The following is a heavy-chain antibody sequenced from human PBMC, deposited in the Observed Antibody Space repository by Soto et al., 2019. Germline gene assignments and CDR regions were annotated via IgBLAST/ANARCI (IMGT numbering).Heavy chain of an antibody. CDR3: ARATAMVSAAWYFDL. J-gene: IGHJ2*01. Sequence: QVQLQESGPGLVKPSETLSLTCTVSGGSISSYYWSWIRQPPGKGLEWIGYIYYSGSTNYNPSLKSRVTISVDTSKNRFALKLSSVTAADTAVDYCARATAMVSAAWYFDLWGRGTLVTVSS. V-gene: IGHV4-59*01. CDR1: GGSISSYY. CDR2: IYYSGST. D-gene: IGHD5-18*01.